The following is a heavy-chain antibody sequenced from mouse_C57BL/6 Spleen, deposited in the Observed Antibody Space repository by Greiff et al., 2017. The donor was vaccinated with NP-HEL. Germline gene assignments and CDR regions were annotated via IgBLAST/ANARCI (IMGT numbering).Heavy chain of an antibody. CDR2: INPNNGGT. J-gene: IGHJ4*01. CDR1: GYTFTDYY. V-gene: IGHV1-26*01. CDR3: ARCTLRYEAMDY. Sequence: EVQLQQSGPELVKPGASVKISCKASGYTFTDYYMNWVKQSHGKSLEWIGDINPNNGGTSYNQKFKGKATLTVDKSSSTAYMELRSLTSEDSAVYYCARCTLRYEAMDYWGQGTSVTVSS. D-gene: IGHD1-1*01.